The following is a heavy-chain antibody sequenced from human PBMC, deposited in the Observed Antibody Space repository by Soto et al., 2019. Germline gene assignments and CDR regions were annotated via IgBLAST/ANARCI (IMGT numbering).Heavy chain of an antibody. V-gene: IGHV4-34*01. CDR2: INHSGST. CDR3: ARPHYGDFDY. CDR1: GGSFSGYY. D-gene: IGHD4-17*01. J-gene: IGHJ4*02. Sequence: SETLSLTCAVYGGSFSGYYWSWIRQPPGKGLEWIGEINHSGSTNYNPSLKSRVTISVDTSKNQFSLKLSSVTAADTAVYYCARPHYGDFDYWGQGTLVTVSS.